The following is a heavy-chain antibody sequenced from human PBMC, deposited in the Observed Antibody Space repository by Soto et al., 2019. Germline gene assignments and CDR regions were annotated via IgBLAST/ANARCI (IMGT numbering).Heavy chain of an antibody. Sequence: PSETLSLTCAVYGGSFSGYYWSWIRQPPGKGLEWIGEINHSGGTNYNPSLKSRVTISVDTSKNQFSLKLSSVTAADTAVYYCARVPSYGSGSYVSYWGQGTLVTVSS. CDR3: ARVPSYGSGSYVSY. CDR1: GGSFSGYY. CDR2: INHSGGT. J-gene: IGHJ4*02. V-gene: IGHV4-34*01. D-gene: IGHD3-10*01.